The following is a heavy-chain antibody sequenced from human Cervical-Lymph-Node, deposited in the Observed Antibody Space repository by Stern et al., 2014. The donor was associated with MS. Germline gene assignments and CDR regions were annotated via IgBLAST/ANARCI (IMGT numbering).Heavy chain of an antibody. CDR3: AKASSGGYDFRLAET. CDR2: ITFDGRDK. CDR1: GFAFSDYG. D-gene: IGHD5-12*01. V-gene: IGHV3-30*18. Sequence: MQLVESGGGVVQPGRSLRLSCAASGFAFSDYGMHWVRQAPGKGLEWVAGITFDGRDKSYADSVKGRCTISRDNSQNTLHLQVNSLRTEDTALYYCAKASSGGYDFRLAETWGQGTLVIVSS. J-gene: IGHJ5*02.